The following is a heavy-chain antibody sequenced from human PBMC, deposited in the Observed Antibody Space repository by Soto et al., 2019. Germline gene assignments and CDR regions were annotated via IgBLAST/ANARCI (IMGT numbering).Heavy chain of an antibody. V-gene: IGHV5-51*07. CDR1: GYSFTSYW. CDR2: IYPGDSDT. J-gene: IGHJ5*02. Sequence: PGESLKISCKGSGYSFTSYWIGWVHQMPGKGLEWMGIIYPGDSDTRYSPSFQGQVTISADKSISTAYLQWSSLKASDTAMYYCAVHCSGGSCYSGNWFDPWGQGTLVTVSS. D-gene: IGHD2-15*01. CDR3: AVHCSGGSCYSGNWFDP.